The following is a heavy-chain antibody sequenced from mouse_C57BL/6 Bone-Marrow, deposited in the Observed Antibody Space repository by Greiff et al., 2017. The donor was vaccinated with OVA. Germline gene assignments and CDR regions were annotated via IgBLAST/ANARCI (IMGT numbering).Heavy chain of an antibody. V-gene: IGHV1-69*01. CDR3: ARVITAVAYFDY. D-gene: IGHD1-1*01. J-gene: IGHJ2*01. CDR2: IDPSDSYT. Sequence: QVQLQQPGAELVMPGASVKLSCKASGYTFTSYWMHWVKQRPGQGLEWIGEIDPSDSYTNYNQKFKGKSTLTVDKSSSTAYMQLSSLTSEDSAVYYYARVITAVAYFDYWGQGTTLTVSS. CDR1: GYTFTSYW.